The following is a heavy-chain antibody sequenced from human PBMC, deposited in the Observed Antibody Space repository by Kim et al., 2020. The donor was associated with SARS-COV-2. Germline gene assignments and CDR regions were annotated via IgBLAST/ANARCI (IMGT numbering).Heavy chain of an antibody. J-gene: IGHJ4*02. V-gene: IGHV3-30*03. Sequence: GGSLRLSCAASGFTFSSYGMHWVRQAPGKGLEWVAVISYDGSNKYYADSVKGRFTISRDNSKNTLYLQMNSLRAEDTAVYYCASDYEILTGYYSYFDYWGQGTLVTVSS. CDR3: ASDYEILTGYYSYFDY. CDR2: ISYDGSNK. D-gene: IGHD3-9*01. CDR1: GFTFSSYG.